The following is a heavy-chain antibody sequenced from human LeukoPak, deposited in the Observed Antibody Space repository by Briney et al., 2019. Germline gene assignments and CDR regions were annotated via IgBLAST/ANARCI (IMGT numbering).Heavy chain of an antibody. J-gene: IGHJ4*02. CDR3: AKEGYDSSGYYDY. D-gene: IGHD3-22*01. CDR2: ISGSGGST. V-gene: IGHV3-23*01. Sequence: GGSLRLSCAASGFTFSSYSMNWVRQAPGKGLEWVSAISGSGGSTYYADSVKGRFTISRDNSKNTLYLQMNSLRAEDTAVYYCAKEGYDSSGYYDYWGQGTLVTVSS. CDR1: GFTFSSYS.